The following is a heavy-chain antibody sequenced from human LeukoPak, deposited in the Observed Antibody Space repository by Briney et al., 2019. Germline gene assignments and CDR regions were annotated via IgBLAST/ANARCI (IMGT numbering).Heavy chain of an antibody. CDR1: GFTFSSYS. D-gene: IGHD6-6*01. J-gene: IGHJ6*02. Sequence: GGSLRLSCAASGFTFSSYSMNWVRQAPGKGLEWVSYISSSSSTIYYADSVKGRFTISRDNAKNSLYLQMNSLRAEDTAVYYCARLRSSPSVDYYYGMDVWGQGTTVTVSS. V-gene: IGHV3-48*01. CDR2: ISSSSSTI. CDR3: ARLRSSPSVDYYYGMDV.